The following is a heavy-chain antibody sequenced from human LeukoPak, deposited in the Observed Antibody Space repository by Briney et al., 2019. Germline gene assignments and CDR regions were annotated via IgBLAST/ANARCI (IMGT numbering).Heavy chain of an antibody. CDR2: ISYDGSNK. J-gene: IGHJ4*02. Sequence: GGSLRLSCAASGFTFSSYGMHWVRQAPGKGLEWVAVISYDGSNKYYADSVKGRFTISRDNSKNTLYLQMNSLRAEDTAVYYCAKGPSGGYSYADYWGQGTLVTVSS. CDR1: GFTFSSYG. V-gene: IGHV3-30*18. D-gene: IGHD5-18*01. CDR3: AKGPSGGYSYADY.